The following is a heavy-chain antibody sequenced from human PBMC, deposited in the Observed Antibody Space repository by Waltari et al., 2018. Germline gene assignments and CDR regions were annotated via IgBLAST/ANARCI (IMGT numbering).Heavy chain of an antibody. CDR3: ARDVLRDGYNSFDY. V-gene: IGHV4-59*01. CDR1: GGSISSYY. Sequence: QVQLQESGPGLVKPSETLSLTCTVSGGSISSYYWRWIRQPPGKGLEWIGYIYYSGSTNYNPSLKSRVTISVDTSKNQFSLKLSSVTAADTAVYYCARDVLRDGYNSFDYWGQGTLVTVSS. D-gene: IGHD5-12*01. J-gene: IGHJ4*02. CDR2: IYYSGST.